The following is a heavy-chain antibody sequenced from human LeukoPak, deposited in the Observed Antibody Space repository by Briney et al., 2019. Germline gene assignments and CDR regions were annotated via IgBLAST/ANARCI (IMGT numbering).Heavy chain of an antibody. CDR3: AKEGGISFDY. V-gene: IGHV1-69*01. CDR2: IIPIFGTA. D-gene: IGHD2-15*01. J-gene: IGHJ4*02. CDR1: GRPFSSYA. Sequence: GSSVKVSCKASGRPFSSYAISWVRQAPGQGLEWMGGIIPIFGTANYAQKFQGRVTITADESTSTAYMELSSLRSEDTAVYYCAKEGGISFDYWGQGTLVTVSS.